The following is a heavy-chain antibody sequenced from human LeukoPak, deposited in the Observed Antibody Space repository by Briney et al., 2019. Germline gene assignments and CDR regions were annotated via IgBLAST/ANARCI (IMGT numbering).Heavy chain of an antibody. D-gene: IGHD1-7*01. V-gene: IGHV4-39*07. CDR1: GGSIGSSSYY. J-gene: IGHJ6*03. Sequence: PSETLSLTCTVSGGSIGSSSYYWGWIRQPPGKGLEWIGSIYYSGSTYYNPSLKSRVTISVDTSKNQFSLKLSSVTAADTAVYYCASIAPREKRTGTKTTPRGYYYYMDVWGKGTTVTVSS. CDR3: ASIAPREKRTGTKTTPRGYYYYMDV. CDR2: IYYSGST.